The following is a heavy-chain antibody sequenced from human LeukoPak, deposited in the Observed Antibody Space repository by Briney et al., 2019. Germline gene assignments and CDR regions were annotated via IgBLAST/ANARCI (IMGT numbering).Heavy chain of an antibody. Sequence: PGGSLRLSCAASGFTFRSYSMNWVRQAPGKGLEWVSYISSSSSTIYYADSVKGRFTISRDNAKNSLYLQMNSLRAEDTAVYYCAREWSSWYEGWFDPWGQGTLVSVSS. CDR1: GFTFRSYS. CDR2: ISSSSSTI. D-gene: IGHD6-13*01. J-gene: IGHJ5*02. CDR3: AREWSSWYEGWFDP. V-gene: IGHV3-48*04.